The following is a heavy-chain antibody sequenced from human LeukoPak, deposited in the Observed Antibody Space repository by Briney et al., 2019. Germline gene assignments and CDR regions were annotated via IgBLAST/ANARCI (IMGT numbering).Heavy chain of an antibody. J-gene: IGHJ3*02. Sequence: ASVKVSCKASGGTFSSYAISWVRQAPGQGLEWMGGIIPIFGTANYAQKFQGRVTITTDESTSTAYMELSSLRSEDTAVYYCASWQDGEYFAFDIWGQGTMVTVSS. CDR3: ASWQDGEYFAFDI. D-gene: IGHD2/OR15-2a*01. V-gene: IGHV1-69*05. CDR2: IIPIFGTA. CDR1: GGTFSSYA.